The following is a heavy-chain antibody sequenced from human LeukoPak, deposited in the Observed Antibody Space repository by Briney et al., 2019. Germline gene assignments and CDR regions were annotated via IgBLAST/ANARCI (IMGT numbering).Heavy chain of an antibody. V-gene: IGHV3-21*01. CDR2: ISSSSSYI. CDR1: GFTFSSYS. Sequence: GGSLRLSCAASGFTFSSYSMNWVRQAPGKGLEWVSFISSSSSYIYYTDSVKGRFTISRDNAKNSLYLQLNSLRAKDTALYYCARGEWSSSPFDYWGQGTLVTVSS. J-gene: IGHJ4*02. CDR3: ARGEWSSSPFDY. D-gene: IGHD6-6*01.